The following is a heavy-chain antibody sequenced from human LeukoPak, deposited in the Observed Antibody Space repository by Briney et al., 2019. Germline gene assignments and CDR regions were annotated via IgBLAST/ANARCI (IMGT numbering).Heavy chain of an antibody. V-gene: IGHV3-23*01. CDR3: AKDLGGSGSYYNWFDY. CDR1: GFTFSSYA. J-gene: IGHJ4*02. CDR2: LSGSGANT. Sequence: GGSLRLSCAASGFTFSSYAMSWVRQAPGKGLEWVSALSGSGANTYYADSVKGRFTISRDNSKNTLYLQVNSLRAEDTAVYYCAKDLGGSGSYYNWFDYWGQGTLVTVSS. D-gene: IGHD3-10*01.